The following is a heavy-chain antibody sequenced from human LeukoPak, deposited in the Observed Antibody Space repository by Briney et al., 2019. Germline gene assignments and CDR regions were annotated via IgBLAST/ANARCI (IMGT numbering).Heavy chain of an antibody. CDR3: ARGRITIS. D-gene: IGHD3-3*01. Sequence: SETLSLTCAVSGGSFSGYCWSWIRQPPGKGLEWIGEINHSGSTNYNPSLKSRVTISVDTSKNQFSLKLSSVTAADTSVYYCARGRITISWGQGTLVTVSS. V-gene: IGHV4-34*01. CDR1: GGSFSGYC. J-gene: IGHJ5*02. CDR2: INHSGST.